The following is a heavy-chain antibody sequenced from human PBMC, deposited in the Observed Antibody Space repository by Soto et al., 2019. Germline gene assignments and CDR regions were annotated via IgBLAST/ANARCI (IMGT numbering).Heavy chain of an antibody. Sequence: LRLSCAASGFTFSSYWMSWVRQAPGKGLEWVANIKQDGSEKYYVDSVKGRFTISRDNAKNSLYLQMNSLRAEDTAVYYCARDVYYYDSSGSIGFDPWGQGTLVTVSS. J-gene: IGHJ5*02. CDR1: GFTFSSYW. CDR2: IKQDGSEK. D-gene: IGHD3-22*01. CDR3: ARDVYYYDSSGSIGFDP. V-gene: IGHV3-7*01.